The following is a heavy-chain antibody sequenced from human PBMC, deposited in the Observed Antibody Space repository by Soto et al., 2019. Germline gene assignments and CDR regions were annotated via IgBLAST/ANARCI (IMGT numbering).Heavy chain of an antibody. J-gene: IGHJ4*02. CDR3: ARIRGRYDYGDYEEDFFDY. V-gene: IGHV2-26*01. D-gene: IGHD4-17*01. Sequence: ESGPTLVNPTETLTLTCTVSGFSLSNARMGVSWIRQPPGKALEWLAHIFSNDEKSYSTSLKSRLAISKDTSNSQVVLTMTNMDPVDTATYYCARIRGRYDYGDYEEDFFDYWGQGTLVTVSS. CDR1: GFSLSNARMG. CDR2: IFSNDEK.